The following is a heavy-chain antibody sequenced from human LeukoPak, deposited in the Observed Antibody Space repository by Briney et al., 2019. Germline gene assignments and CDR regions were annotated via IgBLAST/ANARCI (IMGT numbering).Heavy chain of an antibody. D-gene: IGHD6-19*01. Sequence: QAGGSLRLSCSASGFTFSSHWMHWVRQAPGKGLVWVARINGDGSETNYAGSVRGRFTISRDNAKSTLYLQMNSLRAEDTAVYYCARVLAGKVFDYWGQGTLVTVSS. J-gene: IGHJ4*02. CDR3: ARVLAGKVFDY. CDR1: GFTFSSHW. V-gene: IGHV3-74*01. CDR2: INGDGSET.